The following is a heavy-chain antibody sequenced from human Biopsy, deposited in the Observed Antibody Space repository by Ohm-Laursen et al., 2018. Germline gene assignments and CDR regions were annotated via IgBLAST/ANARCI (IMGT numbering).Heavy chain of an antibody. CDR3: ASDLNGDPSAFDY. Sequence: GSLRLSCTAPGFPFSDYYMRWIRQAPGKGLEWVSYISSGGTTIYYADSVKGRFTISRDNSKNTLFLQMNSLRAADTAIYYCASDLNGDPSAFDYWGQGTPVTVSS. CDR2: ISSGGTTI. D-gene: IGHD4-17*01. V-gene: IGHV3-11*01. J-gene: IGHJ4*02. CDR1: GFPFSDYY.